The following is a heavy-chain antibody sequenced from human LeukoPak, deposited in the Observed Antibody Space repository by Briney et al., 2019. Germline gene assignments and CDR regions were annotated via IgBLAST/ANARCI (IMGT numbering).Heavy chain of an antibody. CDR3: ARVAIPNYYYYMDV. D-gene: IGHD2-21*01. CDR2: ISSSGSTI. V-gene: IGHV3-11*01. CDR1: GFTFSGFA. J-gene: IGHJ6*03. Sequence: GGSLRLSCAASGFTFSGFAMHWLRQAPGKGLEWVSYISSSGSTIYYADSVKGRFTISRDNAKNSLYLQMNSLRAEDTAVYYCARVAIPNYYYYMDVWGKGTTVTISS.